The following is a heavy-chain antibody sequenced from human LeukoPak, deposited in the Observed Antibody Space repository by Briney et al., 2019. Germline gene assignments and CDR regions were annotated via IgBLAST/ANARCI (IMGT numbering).Heavy chain of an antibody. V-gene: IGHV1-8*01. CDR3: ARPKAAYGSGSYLWFDP. CDR1: GYTFTSYD. D-gene: IGHD3-10*01. CDR2: MNPNSGNT. J-gene: IGHJ5*02. Sequence: GASVKVSCKASGYTFTSYDINWVRQATGQGLEWMGWMNPNSGNTGYAQKFQGRVTMTRNTPISTAYMELSSLRSEDTALYYCARPKAAYGSGSYLWFDPWGQGTLVTVSS.